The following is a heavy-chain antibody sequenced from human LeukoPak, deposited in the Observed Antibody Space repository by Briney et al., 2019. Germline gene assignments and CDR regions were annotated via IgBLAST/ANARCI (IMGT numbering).Heavy chain of an antibody. CDR2: ISTSSSYI. Sequence: GGPLRLSCAASGFTFSSYSMNWVRQAPGKGLEWVSSISTSSSYIYYADSVKGRFTISRDNAKNSLYLQMNSLRAEDTAVYYCASSGWSSRHDYWGQGTLVTVSS. V-gene: IGHV3-21*01. CDR3: ASSGWSSRHDY. D-gene: IGHD6-19*01. CDR1: GFTFSSYS. J-gene: IGHJ4*02.